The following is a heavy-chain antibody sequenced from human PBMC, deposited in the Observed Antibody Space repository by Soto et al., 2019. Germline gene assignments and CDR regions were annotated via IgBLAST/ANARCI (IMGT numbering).Heavy chain of an antibody. D-gene: IGHD5-18*01. CDR1: GFTFSSYA. CDR3: AKDGYSYGSDWFDP. J-gene: IGHJ5*02. CDR2: ISDSGGRT. Sequence: PGGSLRLSCAASGFTFSSYAMSWVRQAPGKGLEWVSAISDSGGRTYNEDSVKGRFTISRENTKNTLNLQKNSQRAEDTAVYYCAKDGYSYGSDWFDPWGQGTLVTVSS. V-gene: IGHV3-23*02.